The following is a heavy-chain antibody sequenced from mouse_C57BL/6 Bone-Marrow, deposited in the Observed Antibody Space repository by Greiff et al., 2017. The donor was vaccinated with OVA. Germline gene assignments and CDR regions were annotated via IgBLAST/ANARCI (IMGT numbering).Heavy chain of an antibody. CDR2: IYPRSGNT. CDR3: ARDYYSSRAWFAY. V-gene: IGHV1-81*01. CDR1: GYTFTSYG. J-gene: IGHJ3*01. D-gene: IGHD1-1*01. Sequence: VQLQESGAELARPGASVKLSCKASGYTFTSYGISWVKQRTGQGLEWIGEIYPRSGNTYYNEKFKGKATLTADKSSSTAYMELRSLTSEDSAVYFCARDYYSSRAWFAYWGQGTLVTVSA.